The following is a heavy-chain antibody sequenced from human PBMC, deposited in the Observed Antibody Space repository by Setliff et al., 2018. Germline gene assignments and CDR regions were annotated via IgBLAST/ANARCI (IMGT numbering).Heavy chain of an antibody. CDR2: IYFNGDT. D-gene: IGHD3-16*01. CDR3: VRVRVVQGYYEFDS. J-gene: IGHJ4*02. Sequence: WVRQPPGKGLEWIVNIYFNGDTVKQPFLKSRVTISIDTSKNQFSLGLSSVIVADSATYYCVRVRVVQGYYEFDSWGQGALVTVSS. V-gene: IGHV4-39*07.